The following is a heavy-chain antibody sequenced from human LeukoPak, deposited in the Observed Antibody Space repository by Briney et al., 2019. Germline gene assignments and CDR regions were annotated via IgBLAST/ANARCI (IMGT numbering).Heavy chain of an antibody. CDR3: ARGGHDPGIPFDI. Sequence: GGSLRLSCAASGFTFSNYAMNWVRRAPGKGLEWVSGISGGGDITYYADSVKGRFTISRDNSKNTLYLQMNSLRADDTAVYYCARGGHDPGIPFDIWGQGTMVTVSS. J-gene: IGHJ3*02. CDR1: GFTFSNYA. V-gene: IGHV3-23*01. D-gene: IGHD1-1*01. CDR2: ISGGGDIT.